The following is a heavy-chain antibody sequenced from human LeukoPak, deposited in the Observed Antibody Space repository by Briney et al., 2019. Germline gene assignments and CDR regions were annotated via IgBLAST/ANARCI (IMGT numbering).Heavy chain of an antibody. CDR2: INSDGSST. Sequence: PGGSLRLSCGASGFTFSSYWMHWVRQAPGKGLVWVSHINSDGSSTTYADSVRGRFTISRDNAKDTLFLQMNSLRAEDTAVYYCARRVTTAYDYWGQGTLVTVSS. CDR3: ARRVTTAYDY. D-gene: IGHD1-1*01. J-gene: IGHJ4*02. V-gene: IGHV3-74*01. CDR1: GFTFSSYW.